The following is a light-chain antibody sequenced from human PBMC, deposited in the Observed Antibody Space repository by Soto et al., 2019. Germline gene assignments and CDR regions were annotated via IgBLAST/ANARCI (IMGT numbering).Light chain of an antibody. V-gene: IGKV3-11*01. CDR1: QSISTY. CDR3: QHRRSWHRMYT. CDR2: DAS. J-gene: IGKJ2*01. Sequence: EIVLTQSPATLSLSPGERATLSCRASQSISTYLAWYQQKPGQAPRLLIYDASNRAPGIPARISGRGSGTDFTVSIRSLEPEDFAVYYCQHRRSWHRMYTFGQGTKLEIK.